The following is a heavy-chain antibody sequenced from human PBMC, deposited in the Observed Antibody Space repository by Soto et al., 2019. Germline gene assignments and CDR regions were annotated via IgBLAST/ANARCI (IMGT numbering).Heavy chain of an antibody. V-gene: IGHV1-3*01. CDR3: ARSGSCTSTSCYGGFDI. Sequence: QVQLVQSGAEVKKPGASVKVSCKTSGYTFTHYAIHWVRQAPGQRLAWMGWINAGDGNTKYSQKLQGRVTITRDTSASTAYMELSSLRSEDAAVYYCARSGSCTSTSCYGGFDIWGQGTRVTFSS. CDR1: GYTFTHYA. D-gene: IGHD2-2*01. J-gene: IGHJ3*02. CDR2: INAGDGNT.